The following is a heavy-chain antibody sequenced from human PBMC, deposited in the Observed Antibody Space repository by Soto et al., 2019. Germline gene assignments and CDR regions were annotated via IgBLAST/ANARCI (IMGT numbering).Heavy chain of an antibody. CDR2: ISYDGSNK. CDR1: GFTFSSYG. Sequence: GGSLRLSCAASGFTFSSYGMHWVRQAPGKGLEWVAVISYDGSNKYYADSVKGRFTISRDNSKNTLYLQMNSLRAEDTAVYYCAKDFGDTTVDYWGQGTLVTVSS. D-gene: IGHD3-10*01. CDR3: AKDFGDTTVDY. V-gene: IGHV3-30*18. J-gene: IGHJ4*02.